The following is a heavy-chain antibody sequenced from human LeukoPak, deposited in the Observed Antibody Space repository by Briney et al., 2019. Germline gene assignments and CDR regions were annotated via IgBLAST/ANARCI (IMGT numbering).Heavy chain of an antibody. CDR1: GGSVSSGSYY. J-gene: IGHJ4*02. D-gene: IGHD2/OR15-2a*01. V-gene: IGHV4-61*01. CDR3: ARDSMTDSSTFDY. Sequence: SETLSLTCTVSGGSVSSGSYYWSWIRQPPGKGLEWIGYFYNSGSTNCNPSLKSRVTISVDTSKNQFSLKLSSVTAADTAVYYCARDSMTDSSTFDYWGQGTLVTVSS. CDR2: FYNSGST.